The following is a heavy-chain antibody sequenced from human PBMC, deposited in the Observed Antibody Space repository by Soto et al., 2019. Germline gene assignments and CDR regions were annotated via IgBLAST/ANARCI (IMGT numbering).Heavy chain of an antibody. V-gene: IGHV4-61*01. D-gene: IGHD6-13*01. CDR3: ARDGGIAAAGRGNWFDP. Sequence: LSLTCTVSGGSVSSGSYYWSWIRQPPGKGLEWIGYIYYSGSTNYNPSLKSRVTISVDTSKNQFSLKLSSVTAADTAVYYCARDGGIAAAGRGNWFDPWGQGTLLTVSS. CDR1: GGSVSSGSYY. CDR2: IYYSGST. J-gene: IGHJ5*02.